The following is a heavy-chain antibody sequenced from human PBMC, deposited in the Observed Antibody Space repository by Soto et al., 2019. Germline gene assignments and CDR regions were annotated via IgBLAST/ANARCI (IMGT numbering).Heavy chain of an antibody. Sequence: GGSLRLSCAASGFIFSSYAMHWVRQAPGKGLEWVAVTSSDGNHKYYADSVKGRFTISRANSQNTLYLQMNSLRAEDTAVYYCARAYSTRLYDYYYYGMDVWGQGTTVTVS. D-gene: IGHD5-12*01. CDR3: ARAYSTRLYDYYYYGMDV. CDR1: GFIFSSYA. V-gene: IGHV3-30-3*01. J-gene: IGHJ6*02. CDR2: TSSDGNHK.